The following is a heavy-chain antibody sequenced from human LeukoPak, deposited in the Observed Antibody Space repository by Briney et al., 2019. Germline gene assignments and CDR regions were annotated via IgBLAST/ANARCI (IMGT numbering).Heavy chain of an antibody. CDR3: AREGEWLRHPAEVDY. V-gene: IGHV4-39*07. J-gene: IGHJ4*02. D-gene: IGHD5-12*01. CDR1: GLTISNYW. Sequence: GSLRLSCAASGLTISNYWMHWVRQVPGKGLEWIGSIYYSGSTYYNPSLKSRVTISVDTSKNQFSLKLSSVTAADTAVYYCAREGEWLRHPAEVDYWGQGTLVTVSS. CDR2: IYYSGST.